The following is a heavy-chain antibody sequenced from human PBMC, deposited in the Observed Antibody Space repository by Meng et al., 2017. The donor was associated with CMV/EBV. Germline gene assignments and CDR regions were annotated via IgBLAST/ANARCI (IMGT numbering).Heavy chain of an antibody. Sequence: SETLSLTCTVSGGSVSSGSYYWSWIRQPPGKGLEWIGYIYYSGSTNYNPSLTSRVTISVNTSKNQFSLKLSSVTAADTAVDYCARSYYYYYGMDVWGQGTTVTVS. CDR1: GGSVSSGSYY. CDR3: ARSYYYYYGMDV. V-gene: IGHV4-61*01. CDR2: IYYSGST. J-gene: IGHJ6*02.